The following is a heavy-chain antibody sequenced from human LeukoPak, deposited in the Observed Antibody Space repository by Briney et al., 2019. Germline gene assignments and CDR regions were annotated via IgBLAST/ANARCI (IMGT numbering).Heavy chain of an antibody. J-gene: IGHJ4*02. CDR2: IYYTGIT. Sequence: PSETLSLTCTVSDVSISSHYWSWIRQSPGKGLQWIGNIYYTGITNYNPSLKSRVAISIDTSKNQFSLTLNSVTAADAAVYYCASAGNPHYFDFWGQGPLVTVSS. V-gene: IGHV4-59*11. CDR1: DVSISSHY. CDR3: ASAGNPHYFDF.